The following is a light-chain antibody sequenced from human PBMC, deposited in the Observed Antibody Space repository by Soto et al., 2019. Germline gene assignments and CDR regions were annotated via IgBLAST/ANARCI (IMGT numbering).Light chain of an antibody. CDR3: QQATSFPWT. V-gene: IGKV1-12*01. J-gene: IGKJ1*01. Sequence: DIQKTHCPCSVSEYVGDRVTITCRASQGISSWLVWYQQRPGKAPKLLIYDASSLQSGVPSRFSGSGSGTDFTLTISSLQPEDFATYYCQQATSFPWTFGQGGNVDIK. CDR2: DAS. CDR1: QGISSW.